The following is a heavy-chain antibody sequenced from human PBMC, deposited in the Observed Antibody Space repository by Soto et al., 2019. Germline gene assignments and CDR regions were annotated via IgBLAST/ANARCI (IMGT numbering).Heavy chain of an antibody. CDR1: GFTLSSYW. V-gene: IGHV3-7*01. CDR2: IKQDGSEK. D-gene: IGHD6-13*01. J-gene: IGHJ3*02. CDR3: AREAGRDAFDS. Sequence: GGSLRLSCGASGFTLSSYWMSRVRQAPGKGQEWVANIKQDGSEKYYVDSVKGRFTISRDNAKNSLYLQMNSLRAEDTAVYYCAREAGRDAFDSGGQGTMITVSS.